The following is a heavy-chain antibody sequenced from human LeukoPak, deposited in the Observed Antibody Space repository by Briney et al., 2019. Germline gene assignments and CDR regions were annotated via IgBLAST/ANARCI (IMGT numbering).Heavy chain of an antibody. D-gene: IGHD2-15*01. CDR1: GFAFNMFA. CDR3: AREQRIRHCSEGVCTEGYYFDY. CDR2: LSRGGSTT. Sequence: GGSLRLSCAGTGFAFNMFAIDWVRQAPGKGLEWVSGLSRGGSTTNYADSVKGRFTISRDKSQNSVFLQMDSLRPEDTAVYYCAREQRIRHCSEGVCTEGYYFDYWGQGTLVTVSS. J-gene: IGHJ4*02. V-gene: IGHV3-23*01.